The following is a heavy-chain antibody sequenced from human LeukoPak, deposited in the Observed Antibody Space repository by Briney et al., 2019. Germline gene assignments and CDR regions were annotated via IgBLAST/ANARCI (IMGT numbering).Heavy chain of an antibody. Sequence: SVRVSCKASGYSFTSKYIHWVGQAPGQGLEWMGMIYPRDGSTSYAQKFQGRVTVTRDTSTSTVHMELSGLRSEDTAVYYCARDQEAFDYWGQGTLVTVSS. V-gene: IGHV1-46*01. J-gene: IGHJ4*02. CDR1: GYSFTSKY. CDR2: IYPRDGST. CDR3: ARDQEAFDY.